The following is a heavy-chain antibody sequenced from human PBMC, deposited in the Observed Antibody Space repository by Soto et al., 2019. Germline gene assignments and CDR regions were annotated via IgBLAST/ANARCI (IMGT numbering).Heavy chain of an antibody. V-gene: IGHV2-5*01. Sequence: SGPTLVNPTQTLTLTCTFSGFSFTTAGVAVGWFRQTPGGALEWLTLIYYNDDRRFSPSLKTRLTITGDTSKNKVVLSLTNVDPGDTATYFCAHSDGGYEIIYFDFWGQGIPLTVSS. D-gene: IGHD5-12*01. CDR3: AHSDGGYEIIYFDF. CDR1: GFSFTTAGVA. CDR2: IYYNDDR. J-gene: IGHJ4*02.